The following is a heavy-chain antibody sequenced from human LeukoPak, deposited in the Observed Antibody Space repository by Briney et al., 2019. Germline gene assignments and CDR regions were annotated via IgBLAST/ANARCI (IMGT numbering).Heavy chain of an antibody. D-gene: IGHD3-22*01. J-gene: IGHJ4*02. CDR1: GGSISSYY. CDR2: IYYSGGT. Sequence: SETLSLTCTVSGGSISSYYWSWIRQPPGKGLEWIGYIYYSGGTNYNPSLKSRVTISVDTSKNQFSLKLSSVTAADTAVYYCARGSSGYYFYYFDYWGQGTLVTVSS. CDR3: ARGSSGYYFYYFDY. V-gene: IGHV4-59*08.